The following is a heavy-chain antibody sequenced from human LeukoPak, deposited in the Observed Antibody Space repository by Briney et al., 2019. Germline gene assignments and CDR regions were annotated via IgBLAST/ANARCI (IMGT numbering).Heavy chain of an antibody. V-gene: IGHV1-69*13. CDR1: GGTFSSYA. CDR3: ARDLGYWFDP. D-gene: IGHD7-27*01. Sequence: SVKVSCKTSGGTFSSYATNWVRQAPGQGLEWMGGIIPILKTTSYAQKFQGRVTITADESTNTAYIEVTGLRSEDTAMYYCARDLGYWFDPWGQGTLVTISS. CDR2: IIPILKTT. J-gene: IGHJ5*02.